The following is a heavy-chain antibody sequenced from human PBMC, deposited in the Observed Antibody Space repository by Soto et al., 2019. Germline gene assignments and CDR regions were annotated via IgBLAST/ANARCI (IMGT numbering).Heavy chain of an antibody. CDR1: GFTFSRYW. CDR2: IKQDGSKK. D-gene: IGHD2-2*01. Sequence: GSLRLSCEASGFTFSRYWMSCVRQAPGKGLEWVANIKQDGSKKYYVDSVKGRFTISRDNAKNSLYLQMDSLRAEDTAVYYCARGTCSSTTCYAIYFDSWGQGTLVTVSS. J-gene: IGHJ4*02. V-gene: IGHV3-7*01. CDR3: ARGTCSSTTCYAIYFDS.